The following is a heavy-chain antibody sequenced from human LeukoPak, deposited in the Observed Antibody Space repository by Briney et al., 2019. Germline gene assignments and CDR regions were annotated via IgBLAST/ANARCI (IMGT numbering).Heavy chain of an antibody. D-gene: IGHD3-3*01. J-gene: IGHJ4*02. CDR2: ISSSSSYI. V-gene: IGHV3-21*04. Sequence: PGGSLRLSCAASGFTFSSYSMNWVRQAPGKGLEWVSSISSSSSYIYYADSVKGRFTISRDNAKNSLYLQMNSLRADDTAVYYCARDALPFDFWSGYPPDYWGQGTLVTVSS. CDR1: GFTFSSYS. CDR3: ARDALPFDFWSGYPPDY.